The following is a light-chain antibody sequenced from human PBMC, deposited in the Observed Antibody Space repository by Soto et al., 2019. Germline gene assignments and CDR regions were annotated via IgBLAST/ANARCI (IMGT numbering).Light chain of an antibody. V-gene: IGKV1-5*01. J-gene: IGKJ1*01. Sequence: IQMSRSPSTLSGSVGDRVTITCRASQTISSWLAWYQQKPGKPPKVLIYGASNLQSGVPPRFSGRGSGTDFTLAISSLQPEDSATYYCLQDINYPWTFGQGTKVAIK. CDR1: QTISSW. CDR3: LQDINYPWT. CDR2: GAS.